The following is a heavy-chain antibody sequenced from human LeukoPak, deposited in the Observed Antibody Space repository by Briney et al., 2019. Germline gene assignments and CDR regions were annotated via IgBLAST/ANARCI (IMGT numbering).Heavy chain of an antibody. CDR1: GASISNSNW. Sequence: SETLSLTCAVTGASISNSNWWTWVRQPPGKGLEWIGEIYHSGSTNYKTSLKSRVTISVDRSKNQFSLKLSSVTAADTAVYYCAGGDCSGGSCPVDYWGQGTLVTVSS. CDR2: IYHSGST. V-gene: IGHV4-4*02. CDR3: AGGDCSGGSCPVDY. J-gene: IGHJ4*02. D-gene: IGHD2-15*01.